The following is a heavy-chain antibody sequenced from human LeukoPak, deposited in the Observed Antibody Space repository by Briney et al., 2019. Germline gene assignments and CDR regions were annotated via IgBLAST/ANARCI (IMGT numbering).Heavy chain of an antibody. D-gene: IGHD2-21*01. CDR3: ARVAYCGGDCRPDAFDI. V-gene: IGHV1-2*02. CDR2: INPNSGGT. CDR1: GGTFSSYA. Sequence: ASVKVSCKASGGTFSSYAISWVRQAPGQGLEWMGWINPNSGGTNYAQKFQGRVTMTRDTSISTAYMELSRLRSDDTAVYYCARVAYCGGDCRPDAFDIWGQGTMVTVSS. J-gene: IGHJ3*02.